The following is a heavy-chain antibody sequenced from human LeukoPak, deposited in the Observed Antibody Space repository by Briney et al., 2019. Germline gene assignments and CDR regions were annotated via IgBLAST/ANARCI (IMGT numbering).Heavy chain of an antibody. V-gene: IGHV3-23*01. J-gene: IGHJ4*02. CDR1: GFTFSSYA. CDR2: ISGSGGST. CDR3: AKRFGWLQFRGKYYFDY. Sequence: PGGSLRLSCAASGFTFSSYAMSWVRQAPGKGLEWVSAISGSGGSTYYADSVKGRFTISRDNSKSTLYLQMKSLRAEDTAVYYCAKRFGWLQFRGKYYFDYWGQGTLVTVSS. D-gene: IGHD5-24*01.